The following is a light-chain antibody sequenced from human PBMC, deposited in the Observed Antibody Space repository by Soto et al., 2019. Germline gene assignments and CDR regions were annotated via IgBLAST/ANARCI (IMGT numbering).Light chain of an antibody. V-gene: IGKV1-5*01. J-gene: IGKJ5*01. CDR3: QQYSNLIT. Sequence: DIQITQSPSTLSASVGDIVTITSRASQSISSWLAWYQQKPGKAPKLLIYDASSLESGVPSRFSGSGSGTYFSFTISSLQPEDFATYYCQQYSNLITFGQGTRLEIK. CDR2: DAS. CDR1: QSISSW.